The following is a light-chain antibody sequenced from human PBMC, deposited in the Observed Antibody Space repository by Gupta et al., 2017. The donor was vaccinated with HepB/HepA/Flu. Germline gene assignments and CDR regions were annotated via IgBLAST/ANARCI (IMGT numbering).Light chain of an antibody. CDR1: SSDVGGYNY. Sequence: QSALTQPASVSGSPGQSITISCTGTSSDVGGYNYVSWYQQHPGKAPKLMIYDVSNRPSGVSNRFSGSKSGNTASLTISGLQAEDEADYYCSSYIATSTLEGVVFGGGTKVTVL. J-gene: IGLJ3*02. CDR2: DVS. V-gene: IGLV2-14*03. CDR3: SSYIATSTLEGVV.